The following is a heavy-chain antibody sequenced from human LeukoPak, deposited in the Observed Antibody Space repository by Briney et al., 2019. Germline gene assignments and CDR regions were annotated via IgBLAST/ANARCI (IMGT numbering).Heavy chain of an antibody. V-gene: IGHV3-21*01. CDR2: ISSSSSYI. CDR1: GFTFSSYS. Sequence: PGGSLRLSCAASGFTFSSYSMNWVRQAPGKGLEWVSSISSSSSYIYYADSVKGRFTISRDNAKNSLYLQMNGLRAEDTAVYYCARDVDTAMVTGHYFDYWGQGTLVTVSS. CDR3: ARDVDTAMVTGHYFDY. J-gene: IGHJ4*02. D-gene: IGHD5-18*01.